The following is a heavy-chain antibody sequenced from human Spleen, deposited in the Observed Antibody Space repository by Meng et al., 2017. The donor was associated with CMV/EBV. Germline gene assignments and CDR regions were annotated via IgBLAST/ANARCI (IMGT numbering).Heavy chain of an antibody. CDR1: GFTFDDYG. CDR3: ARSQWGSGWLEY. CDR2: VNADGRSA. D-gene: IGHD6-19*01. Sequence: GGSLRLSCAASGFTFDDYGMSWVRQAPGKGLVWVSRVNADGRSATYADSVKGRFIISRDNAKSTLSLERYSLRPEDTAVYFCARSQWGSGWLEYWGPGTLVTVSS. J-gene: IGHJ4*02. V-gene: IGHV3-74*01.